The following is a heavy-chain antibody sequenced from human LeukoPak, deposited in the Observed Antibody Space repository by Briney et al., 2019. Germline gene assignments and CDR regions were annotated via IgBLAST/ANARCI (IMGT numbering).Heavy chain of an antibody. D-gene: IGHD3-9*01. Sequence: PGGFLRLSCAASGFIFSSSAMNWVRQAPGKGLEWVSSINNDGSYIYYAGSVKGRFTISRDNAKNSLYLRLNSLRVEDTAVYYCARDPTHYLRYGYFDYWGQGTLVTASS. CDR3: ARDPTHYLRYGYFDY. V-gene: IGHV3-21*01. J-gene: IGHJ4*02. CDR1: GFIFSSSA. CDR2: INNDGSYI.